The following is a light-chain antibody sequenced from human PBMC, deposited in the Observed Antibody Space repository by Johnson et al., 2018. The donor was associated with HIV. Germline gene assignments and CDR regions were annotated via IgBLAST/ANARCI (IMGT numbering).Light chain of an antibody. Sequence: QSVLTQPPSVSAAPGQKVTISCSGSSSNIGNNYVSWYQQLPGTAPKLLIYETNKRPSGIPDRFSGSKSGTSATLGITGLQTGDDADYYCGTWDSSLSAAYVFGTGTKVTVL. CDR2: ETN. CDR1: SSNIGNNY. J-gene: IGLJ1*01. V-gene: IGLV1-51*02. CDR3: GTWDSSLSAAYV.